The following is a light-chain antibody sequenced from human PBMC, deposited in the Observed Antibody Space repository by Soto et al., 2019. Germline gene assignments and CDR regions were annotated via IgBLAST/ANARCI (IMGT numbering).Light chain of an antibody. CDR3: QQYDSYPLA. CDR1: QSISNW. V-gene: IGKV1-5*03. J-gene: IGKJ4*01. CDR2: KAS. Sequence: DIQMTQSPSTLSASVGDRVTITCRASQSISNWLAWYQQKPGKAPKYLIYKASNLQSGVPSRFSGSGSGTEFNLTISSLQPDDFAIYYCQQYDSYPLAFGGGTRVDIK.